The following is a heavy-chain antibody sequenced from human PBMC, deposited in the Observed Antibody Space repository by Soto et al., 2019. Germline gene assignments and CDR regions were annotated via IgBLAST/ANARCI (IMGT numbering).Heavy chain of an antibody. CDR2: ISSSGSTI. D-gene: IGHD3-22*01. J-gene: IGHJ6*02. Sequence: LRLSCAASGFTFSDYYMSWIRQAPGKGLEWVSYISSSGSTIYYADSVKGRFTISRDNAKNSLYLQMNSLRAEDTAVYYCARAKIVVVINYYGMDVWGQGTTVTVSS. CDR3: ARAKIVVVINYYGMDV. CDR1: GFTFSDYY. V-gene: IGHV3-11*01.